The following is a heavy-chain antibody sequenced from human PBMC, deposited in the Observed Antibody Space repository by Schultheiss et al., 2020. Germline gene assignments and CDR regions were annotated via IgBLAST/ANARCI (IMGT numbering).Heavy chain of an antibody. J-gene: IGHJ6*03. CDR1: GFSVSSTY. D-gene: IGHD6-13*01. Sequence: GGSLRLSCAASGFSVSSTYMSWVRQAPGKGLEWVSVIYSDTVIYSGGSTYYADSVKGRFTISRDNSKNTLYLQMNSLRAEDTAVYYCARDTIAAAAASYYYYYMDVWGKGTTVTVSS. V-gene: IGHV3-NL1*01. CDR2: TVIYSGGST. CDR3: ARDTIAAAAASYYYYYMDV.